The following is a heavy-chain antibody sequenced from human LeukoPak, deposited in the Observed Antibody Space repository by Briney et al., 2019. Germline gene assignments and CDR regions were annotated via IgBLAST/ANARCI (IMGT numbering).Heavy chain of an antibody. J-gene: IGHJ6*04. Sequence: PGRSLRLSCAASGFTFDDYAMHWVRQAPGKGLEWVSGISWNSGSIGYADSVKGRFTISRDNAKNSLYLQMNSLIVEDTALYYCAREGIAGPKDVWGKGTTVTVSS. CDR3: AREGIAGPKDV. CDR2: ISWNSGSI. V-gene: IGHV3-9*01. D-gene: IGHD6-13*01. CDR1: GFTFDDYA.